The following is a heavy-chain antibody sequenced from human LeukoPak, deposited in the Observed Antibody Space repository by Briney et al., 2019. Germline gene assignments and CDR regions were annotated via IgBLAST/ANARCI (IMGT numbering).Heavy chain of an antibody. CDR1: GFTFSRYE. Sequence: PGGSLRLSCPASGFTFSRYEMYWVRQAPGKGLEWVSYISRSGDTIYFADSVKGRFTISRDNAKNSLYLQMSSLRAEDTAVYYCARDYASDYWGQGTLVTVSS. V-gene: IGHV3-48*03. CDR2: ISRSGDTI. D-gene: IGHD3-10*01. CDR3: ARDYASDY. J-gene: IGHJ4*02.